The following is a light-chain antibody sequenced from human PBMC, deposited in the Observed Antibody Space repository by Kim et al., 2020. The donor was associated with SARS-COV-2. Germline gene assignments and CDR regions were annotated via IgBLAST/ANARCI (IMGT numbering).Light chain of an antibody. CDR1: QSISSI. CDR3: QKGDSSPRT. V-gene: IGKV3-11*01. J-gene: IGKJ4*01. CDR2: DAT. Sequence: IVLTQTPATVSLSPGERATLSCRASQSISSILAWYQQKPGQAPRLLIHDATNRATGIPARFSGSGSGTDFTLTISSLEPEDFAVYYCQKGDSSPRTFGGGTKVDIK.